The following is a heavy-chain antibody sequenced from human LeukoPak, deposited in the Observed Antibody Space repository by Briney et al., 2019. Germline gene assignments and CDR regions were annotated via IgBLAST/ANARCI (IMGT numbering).Heavy chain of an antibody. CDR2: IEPVDSYT. D-gene: IGHD3-22*01. Sequence: GESLKISCKGSGYSFTSYWISWVRQMPGKGLELMGRIEPVDSYTNFRPFFQGHVPISADKSISTAYLQWSSLKASDTAMYYCARQTDSSGYYGDYWGQGTLVTVSS. J-gene: IGHJ4*02. CDR1: GYSFTSYW. V-gene: IGHV5-10-1*01. CDR3: ARQTDSSGYYGDY.